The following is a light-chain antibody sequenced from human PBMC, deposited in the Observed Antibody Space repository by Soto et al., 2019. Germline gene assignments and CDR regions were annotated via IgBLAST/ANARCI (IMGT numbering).Light chain of an antibody. CDR3: MQGTYWPYT. J-gene: IGKJ2*01. CDR2: SVS. CDR1: QNLLYSDGNTY. Sequence: EVVMTQSPLSLPVTIGQPASISCRSSQNLLYSDGNTYLIWYQQRPGRSPRRLIYSVSNRDSGVPDRFSGSGSGTDFTLKIDRVEAEDVGVYYCMQGTYWPYTFGQGTKLEI. V-gene: IGKV2-30*01.